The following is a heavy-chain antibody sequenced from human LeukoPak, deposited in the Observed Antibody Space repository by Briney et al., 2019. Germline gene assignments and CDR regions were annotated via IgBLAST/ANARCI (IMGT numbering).Heavy chain of an antibody. CDR2: IIPILGIA. J-gene: IGHJ6*02. V-gene: IGHV1-69*04. CDR1: GGTFSSYA. CDR3: ARGTLVTVRHYGMDV. Sequence: ASAKVSCKASGGTFSSYAISWVRQAPGQGLEWMGRIIPILGIANYAQKFQGRVTITADKSTSTAYMELSSLRSEDTAVYYCARGTLVTVRHYGMDVWGQGTTVTVSS. D-gene: IGHD4-17*01.